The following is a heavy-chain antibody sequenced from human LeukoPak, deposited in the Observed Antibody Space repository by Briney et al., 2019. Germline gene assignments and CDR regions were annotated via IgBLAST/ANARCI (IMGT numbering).Heavy chain of an antibody. CDR3: AREGYCSSTSCSHFDY. Sequence: ASVKVSCKASGYTFTSYYMHWVRQAPGQGLEWMGIINPSGGSTSYAQKFQGRVTMTRDMSTSTVYMELSSLRSEDTAVYYCAREGYCSSTSCSHFDYWGQGTLVTVSA. CDR2: INPSGGST. D-gene: IGHD2-2*01. J-gene: IGHJ4*02. CDR1: GYTFTSYY. V-gene: IGHV1-46*01.